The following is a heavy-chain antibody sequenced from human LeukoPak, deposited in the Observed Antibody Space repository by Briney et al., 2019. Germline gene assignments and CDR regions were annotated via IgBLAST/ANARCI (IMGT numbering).Heavy chain of an antibody. CDR1: GFTFSSYE. Sequence: GGSLRLSCAASGFTFSSYEMNWVRQAPGKDLQWVSYISSSGSTIYYADSVKGRFTISRDNAKSSLFLQMISLRAEDTAVYYCARVSWDWSTCYYCDYWGQGTLVTVSS. CDR2: ISSSGSTI. V-gene: IGHV3-48*03. J-gene: IGHJ4*02. CDR3: ARVSWDWSTCYYCDY. D-gene: IGHD3-3*01.